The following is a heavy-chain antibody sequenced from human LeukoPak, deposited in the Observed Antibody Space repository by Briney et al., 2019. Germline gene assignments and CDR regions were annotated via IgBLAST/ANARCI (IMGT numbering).Heavy chain of an antibody. D-gene: IGHD6-6*01. V-gene: IGHV4-34*01. CDR1: GGSFSGYY. J-gene: IGHJ4*02. CDR2: INHSGST. CDR3: ARVGSSSSPYYFDY. Sequence: SETLSLTCAVYGGSFSGYYWSWIRQPPGKGLEWIVEINHSGSTNYNPSLKSRVTISVDTSKNQFSLKLSSVTAADTAVYYCARVGSSSSPYYFDYWGQGTLVTVSS.